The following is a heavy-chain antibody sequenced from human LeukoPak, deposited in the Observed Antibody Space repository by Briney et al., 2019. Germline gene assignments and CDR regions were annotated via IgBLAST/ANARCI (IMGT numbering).Heavy chain of an antibody. J-gene: IGHJ6*02. D-gene: IGHD5-18*01. CDR3: ARAWDTAMANYYYYGMDV. Sequence: SVKVSCKASGGTFSSYAISWVRQAPGQGLEWMGGIIPIFGTANYAQKFQGRVTITADESTSTAYMELSSLRSEDTAVYYCARAWDTAMANYYYYGMDVWGQGTTVTVSS. V-gene: IGHV1-69*13. CDR2: IIPIFGTA. CDR1: GGTFSSYA.